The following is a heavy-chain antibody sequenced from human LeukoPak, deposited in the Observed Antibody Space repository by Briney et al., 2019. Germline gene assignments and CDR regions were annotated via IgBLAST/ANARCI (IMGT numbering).Heavy chain of an antibody. CDR3: ARSSPSRYFDWLFLDY. J-gene: IGHJ4*02. V-gene: IGHV4-4*02. D-gene: IGHD3-9*01. Sequence: SGTLSLTCAVSGGSLSSSNWWSCVRPPPGKGLEWIGEIYHSGSTNYNPSLKSRVTISVDKSKNQFSLKLSPVTAADTAVYYCARSSPSRYFDWLFLDYWGQGTLVTVSS. CDR1: GGSLSSSNW. CDR2: IYHSGST.